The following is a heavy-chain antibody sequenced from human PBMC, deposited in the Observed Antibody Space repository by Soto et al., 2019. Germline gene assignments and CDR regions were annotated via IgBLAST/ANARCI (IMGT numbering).Heavy chain of an antibody. CDR2: IIPIFERT. CDR3: AVGLSGSYYQNGMDV. V-gene: IGHV1-69*06. D-gene: IGHD1-26*01. Sequence: VELVQSGSEVKKPGSSVKVSCKTSGGPFTSFDVNWVRQAPGRGLEWMGDIIPIFERTNYAQKFQGRVTITADMATTTAYMELGSLRSDDTAVYFCAVGLSGSYYQNGMDVWGLGTTVIVS. CDR1: GGPFTSFD. J-gene: IGHJ6*02.